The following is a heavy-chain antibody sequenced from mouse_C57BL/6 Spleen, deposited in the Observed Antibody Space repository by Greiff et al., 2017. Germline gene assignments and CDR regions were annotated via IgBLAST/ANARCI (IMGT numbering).Heavy chain of an antibody. D-gene: IGHD1-1*01. CDR2: LSDGGSYT. J-gene: IGHJ2*01. V-gene: IGHV5-4*01. CDR3: ARDEYYGSRYCDY. Sequence: EVQRVESGGGLVKPGGSLQLSCAASGFTFSSYAMSWVRQTPEKSLEWVATLSDGGSYTYYPDHVKGRFTISRDNAKNNLYLQMSHLTSEDTAMYYGARDEYYGSRYCDYWGQGTTLTVSS. CDR1: GFTFSSYA.